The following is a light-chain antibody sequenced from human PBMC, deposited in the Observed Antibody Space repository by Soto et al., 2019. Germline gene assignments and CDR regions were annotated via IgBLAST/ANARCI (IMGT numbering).Light chain of an antibody. CDR1: TSDVGAYNY. CDR2: DVT. CDR3: SSYTSSSTLV. Sequence: QSVLTQPASVSGSLGQSITISCTGTTSDVGAYNYVSWYQQHPGKAPQLVIYDVTNRPSGVSNRFSGSKSGNTASLTISGLQAEDEADYYCSSYTSSSTLVFGGWTKGTVL. J-gene: IGLJ3*02. V-gene: IGLV2-14*03.